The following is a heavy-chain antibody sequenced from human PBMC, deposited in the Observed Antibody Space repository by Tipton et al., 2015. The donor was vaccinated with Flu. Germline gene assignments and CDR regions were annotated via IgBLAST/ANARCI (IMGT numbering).Heavy chain of an antibody. CDR1: GGSFSNYY. V-gene: IGHV4-34*01. CDR2: ISDGGST. Sequence: LRLSCAVYGGSFSNYYWSWIRQPPGKGLEWLGEISDGGSTNYNPSLKSRVSISLDKSKNQFSGKLSSVTAADTAVYYCARDWFVEIEATTTDDYCFGMDAWGQGTTVTVSS. CDR3: ARDWFVEIEATTTDDYCFGMDA. D-gene: IGHD5-12*01. J-gene: IGHJ6*02.